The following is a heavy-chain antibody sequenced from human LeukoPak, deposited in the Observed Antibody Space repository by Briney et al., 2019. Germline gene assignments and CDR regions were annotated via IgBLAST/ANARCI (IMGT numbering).Heavy chain of an antibody. CDR1: GFTFSDYG. Sequence: PGRSLRLSCAESGFTFSDYGMHWVRQAPGKGLEWVAVIWYDGSNKYYADSVKGRFTISRDNSKNTLYLQMNSLRAEDTAVYYCAKGNSSGFDYWGQGTLVTVSS. J-gene: IGHJ4*02. CDR2: IWYDGSNK. V-gene: IGHV3-33*06. CDR3: AKGNSSGFDY. D-gene: IGHD6-6*01.